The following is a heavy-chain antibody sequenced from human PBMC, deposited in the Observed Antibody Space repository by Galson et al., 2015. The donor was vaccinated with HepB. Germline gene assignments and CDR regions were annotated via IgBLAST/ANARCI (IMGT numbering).Heavy chain of an antibody. CDR2: INHSGST. D-gene: IGHD3-3*01. CDR3: ASRAGKIFGVVSRPYYMDV. V-gene: IGHV4-34*01. Sequence: LSLTCAVYGGSFSGYYWSWIRQPPGKGLEWIGEINHSGSTNYNPSLKSQVTISVDTSKNQFSLKPSSVTAADTAVYYCASRAGKIFGVVSRPYYMDVWGKGTTVTVSS. CDR1: GGSFSGYY. J-gene: IGHJ6*03.